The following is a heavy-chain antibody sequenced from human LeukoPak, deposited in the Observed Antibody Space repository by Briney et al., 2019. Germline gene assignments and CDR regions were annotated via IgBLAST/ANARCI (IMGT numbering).Heavy chain of an antibody. V-gene: IGHV3-23*01. Sequence: PGGSLRLSRAASGFTFSSYAMSWVRQAPGKGLEWVSGISGSGGSIYYGDSVKGRFTISRDDSKNTLYLQMNSLRAEDTAVYYCAKGLYYYGSGSLGDYWGQGTLVTVSS. J-gene: IGHJ4*02. D-gene: IGHD3-10*01. CDR3: AKGLYYYGSGSLGDY. CDR1: GFTFSSYA. CDR2: ISGSGGSI.